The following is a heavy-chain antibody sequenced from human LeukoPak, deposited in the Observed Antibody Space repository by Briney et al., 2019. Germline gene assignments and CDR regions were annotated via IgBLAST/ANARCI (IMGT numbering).Heavy chain of an antibody. V-gene: IGHV1-69*13. D-gene: IGHD4-11*01. Sequence: SVKVSCKASGGTFSSYAISWVRQAPGQGLEWMGGIIPIFGTANYAQKFQGRVTITADESTSTAYMELSSLRSEDTAVYYCARKMRSNYVSYCYYGMDVWGQGTTVTVSS. CDR1: GGTFSSYA. CDR3: ARKMRSNYVSYCYYGMDV. CDR2: IIPIFGTA. J-gene: IGHJ6*02.